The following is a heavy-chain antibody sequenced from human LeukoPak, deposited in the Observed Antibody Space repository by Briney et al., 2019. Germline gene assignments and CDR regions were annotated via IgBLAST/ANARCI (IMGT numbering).Heavy chain of an antibody. D-gene: IGHD3-10*01. CDR2: IYYSGST. CDR3: ARYYGSGGYYYYMDV. V-gene: IGHV4-59*01. J-gene: IGHJ6*03. Sequence: SETLSLTCTVSGGSISSYYWSWIRQPPGKGLEWIGYIYYSGSTNYNPSLKSRVTISVDTSKNQFSLKLSSVTAADTAVYYCARYYGSGGYYYYMDVWGKGTTVTVSS. CDR1: GGSISSYY.